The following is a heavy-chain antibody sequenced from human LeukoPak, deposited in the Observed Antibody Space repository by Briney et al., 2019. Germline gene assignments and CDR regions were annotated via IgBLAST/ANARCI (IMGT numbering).Heavy chain of an antibody. J-gene: IGHJ4*02. CDR1: GFTFSSSA. CDR2: ISASGDST. D-gene: IGHD3-22*01. Sequence: GGSLRLSCAASGFTFSSSAMSWVRQAPGKGLEWVSTISASGDSTYYADSVKGRFTVSRDNSKNTLYLQMNSLRAEDTAVYYCAKDYYDSSGYYGSLDYWGQGTLVTVSS. V-gene: IGHV3-23*01. CDR3: AKDYYDSSGYYGSLDY.